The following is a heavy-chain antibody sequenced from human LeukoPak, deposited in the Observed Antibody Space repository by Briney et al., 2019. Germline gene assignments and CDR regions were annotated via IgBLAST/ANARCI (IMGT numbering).Heavy chain of an antibody. CDR1: GGSISSGDYY. J-gene: IGHJ4*02. CDR2: IYHSGRT. D-gene: IGHD1-26*01. Sequence: PSETLSLTCTVSGGSISSGDYYWTWIRQPPGKGLVWIGYIYHSGRTYYNPSLKSRVTMSVDRSKNQFSLKLSSVTAADTAVYYCARDGGSYYKVASFDYWGQGTLVTVSS. V-gene: IGHV4-30-2*01. CDR3: ARDGGSYYKVASFDY.